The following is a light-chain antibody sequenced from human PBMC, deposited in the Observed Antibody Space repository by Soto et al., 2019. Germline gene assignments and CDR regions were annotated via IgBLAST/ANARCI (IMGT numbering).Light chain of an antibody. CDR3: QQYNNWPGT. V-gene: IGKV3-15*01. J-gene: IGKJ1*01. CDR1: QSISSSY. Sequence: EIVLTQSPGTLSLSPWERATLSCRASQSISSSYLAWYQQKPGQAPRLLIYGASTRATGIPARFSGSGSGTEFTLTISSLQSEDFAVYYCQQYNNWPGTFGQGTKVDIK. CDR2: GAS.